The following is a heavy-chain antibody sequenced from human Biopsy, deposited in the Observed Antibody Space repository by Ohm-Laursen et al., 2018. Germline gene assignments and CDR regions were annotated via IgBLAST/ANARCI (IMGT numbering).Heavy chain of an antibody. Sequence: SLRLSCAATGFSFSSYWMHWVRQGPGKGLVWVSRINIDGSTTRYADSVKGRFTISRDNAQNSLYPHMNSLRAEDTAVYYCARLNSGTYDASDLWGQGTMVIVSS. V-gene: IGHV3-74*01. J-gene: IGHJ3*01. CDR3: ARLNSGTYDASDL. D-gene: IGHD1-26*01. CDR1: GFSFSSYW. CDR2: INIDGSTT.